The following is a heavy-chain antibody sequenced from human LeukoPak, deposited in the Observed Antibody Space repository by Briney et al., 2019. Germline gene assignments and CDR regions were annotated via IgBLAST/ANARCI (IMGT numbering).Heavy chain of an antibody. J-gene: IGHJ5*02. CDR3: VIVGATLDWFDP. CDR1: GGSISSSSYY. V-gene: IGHV4-39*01. CDR2: IYYSGST. Sequence: SETLSLTCTVPGGSISSSSYYWGWIRQPPGKGLEWIGSIYYSGSTYYNPSLKSRVTISVDTSKNQFSLKLSSVTAADTAVYYCVIVGATLDWFDPWGQGTLVTVSS. D-gene: IGHD1-26*01.